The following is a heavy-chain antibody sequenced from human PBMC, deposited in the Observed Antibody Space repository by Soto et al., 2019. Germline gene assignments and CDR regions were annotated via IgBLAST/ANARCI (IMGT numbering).Heavy chain of an antibody. J-gene: IGHJ5*02. CDR2: IYVTGAV. D-gene: IGHD2-21*01. Sequence: SETLSLTCSFSCAALNSGNYYWSWIRQVPGKGLEWIGHIYVTGAVDYNPSLRDRITISQDTSERQFSLNLRLVTAADTAVYYCARLRIATNNYKWFDPWGQGTLVTVSS. CDR3: ARLRIATNNYKWFDP. V-gene: IGHV4-31*03. CDR1: CAALNSGNYY.